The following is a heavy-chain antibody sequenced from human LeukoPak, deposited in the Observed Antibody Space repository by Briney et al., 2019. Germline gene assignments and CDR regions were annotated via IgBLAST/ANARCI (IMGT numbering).Heavy chain of an antibody. J-gene: IGHJ4*02. CDR1: GFTFSSYG. D-gene: IGHD2-2*01. CDR3: AHGSMYQLDY. Sequence: GGSLRLSCAASGFTFSSYGMSWVRQAPGKGLEWVSGIVGGAGGTYYADSVKGRFTISRDNSKNTLYLQMNSLRAEDTAVYYCAHGSMYQLDYWGQGTLVTVSS. CDR2: IVGGAGGT. V-gene: IGHV3-23*01.